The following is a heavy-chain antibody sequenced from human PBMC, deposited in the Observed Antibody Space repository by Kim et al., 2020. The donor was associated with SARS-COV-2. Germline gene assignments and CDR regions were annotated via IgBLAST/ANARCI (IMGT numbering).Heavy chain of an antibody. V-gene: IGHV3-13*04. J-gene: IGHJ3*02. Sequence: GGSLRLSCAASGFTFSSYDMHWVRQATGKGLEWVSAIGTAGDTYYPGSVKGRFTISRENAKNSLYLQMNSLRAGDTAVYYCARGGGSGSYSGAAFDIWGQGTMVTVSS. D-gene: IGHD3-10*01. CDR3: ARGGGSGSYSGAAFDI. CDR1: GFTFSSYD. CDR2: IGTAGDT.